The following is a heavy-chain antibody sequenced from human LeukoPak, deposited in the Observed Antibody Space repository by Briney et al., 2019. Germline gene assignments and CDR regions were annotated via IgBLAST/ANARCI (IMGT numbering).Heavy chain of an antibody. CDR2: INPNSGGT. J-gene: IGHJ3*02. CDR3: ARDPRKVRHENDAFDI. V-gene: IGHV1-2*02. CDR1: VYTFTGYY. Sequence: ASVKVSCKASVYTFTGYYMHWVRQAPGQGLEWMGWINPNSGGTNYAQKFQGRVTMTRDTSISTAYMELSRLRSDDTAVYYCARDPRKVRHENDAFDIWGQGTMVTVSS.